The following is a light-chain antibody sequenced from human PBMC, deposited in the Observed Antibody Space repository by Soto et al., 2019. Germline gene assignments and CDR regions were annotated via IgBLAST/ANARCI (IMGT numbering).Light chain of an antibody. CDR1: QSVNSLF. V-gene: IGKV3-20*01. Sequence: EIVLTQSPGILSLSPGERVTLSCRASQSVNSLFFGWHQQKPGQAPRLVIYGTTNRAAGIPDRFSGSGSGMDFTLNISRLEPEDSAVYFCQQYGVSPKTFGQGTKVEIK. CDR2: GTT. CDR3: QQYGVSPKT. J-gene: IGKJ1*01.